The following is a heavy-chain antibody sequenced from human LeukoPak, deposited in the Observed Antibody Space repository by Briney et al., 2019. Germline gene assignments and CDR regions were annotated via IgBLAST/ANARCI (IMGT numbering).Heavy chain of an antibody. J-gene: IGHJ5*02. V-gene: IGHV3-48*01. CDR2: IGPGGDI. D-gene: IGHD3-3*01. Sequence: GGSLRLSCAASGFSFTAYSMNWVRQAPGRGLEWISYIGPGGDIYYADSVTGRFTVSRDTAKNSLYLQMNGLRVEDTAVYYCARRFDPWGQGTQVTVSS. CDR1: GFSFTAYS. CDR3: ARRFDP.